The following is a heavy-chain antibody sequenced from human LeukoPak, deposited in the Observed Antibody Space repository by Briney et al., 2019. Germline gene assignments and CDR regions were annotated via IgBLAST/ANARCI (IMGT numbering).Heavy chain of an antibody. J-gene: IGHJ3*02. Sequence: SETLSLTCTVSGGSISSGGYYWSWIRQHPGKGLEWIGYIYYSGSTYYSPSLESRVTISVDTSKNQFSLKLSSVTAADTAVYYCARQDGYCSGGSCYSGAFDIWGQGTMVTVSS. D-gene: IGHD2-15*01. CDR2: IYYSGST. CDR1: GGSISSGGYY. V-gene: IGHV4-31*03. CDR3: ARQDGYCSGGSCYSGAFDI.